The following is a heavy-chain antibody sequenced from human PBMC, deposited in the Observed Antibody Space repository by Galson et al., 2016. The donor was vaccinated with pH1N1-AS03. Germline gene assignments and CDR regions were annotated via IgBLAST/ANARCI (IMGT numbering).Heavy chain of an antibody. J-gene: IGHJ4*02. Sequence: LRLSCAASGFTFNCAMSWVRQAPGRGLEWVSAISGSGDNTFYEDSVRGRFTISRDNSENTLYLQMNNLRAEDTALYYCAKVMHGYGSSWSNFFDDWGQGNLVTVA. CDR2: ISGSGDNT. D-gene: IGHD6-13*01. V-gene: IGHV3-23*01. CDR3: AKVMHGYGSSWSNFFDD. CDR1: GFTFNCA.